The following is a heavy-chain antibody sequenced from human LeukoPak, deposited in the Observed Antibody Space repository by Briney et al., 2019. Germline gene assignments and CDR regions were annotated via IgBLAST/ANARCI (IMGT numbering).Heavy chain of an antibody. D-gene: IGHD2-15*01. CDR2: IIPILGIA. Sequence: SVKASCKASGGTFSSYAISWVRQAPGQGLEWMGRIIPILGIANYAQKFQGRVTITADKSTSTAYMELSSLRSEDTAVYYCALVRGYCSGGSCSNGMDVWGQGTTVTVSS. V-gene: IGHV1-69*04. J-gene: IGHJ6*02. CDR3: ALVRGYCSGGSCSNGMDV. CDR1: GGTFSSYA.